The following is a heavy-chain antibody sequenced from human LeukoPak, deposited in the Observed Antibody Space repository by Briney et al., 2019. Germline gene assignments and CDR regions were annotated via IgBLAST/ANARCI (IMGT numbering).Heavy chain of an antibody. CDR2: VKPKTSGS. J-gene: IGHJ3*02. V-gene: IGHV1-2*06. CDR3: ARDRGVPGPGNALDI. Sequence: ASVKVTCKTSGYIFINYYLHWVRQAPGQGLEWMGLVKPKTSGSDFAQKFQGRVTVSTDASLTTVHMELYNLRSDDTAVYYCARDRGVPGPGNALDIWGQGTLLTVSS. D-gene: IGHD3-10*01. CDR1: GYIFINYY.